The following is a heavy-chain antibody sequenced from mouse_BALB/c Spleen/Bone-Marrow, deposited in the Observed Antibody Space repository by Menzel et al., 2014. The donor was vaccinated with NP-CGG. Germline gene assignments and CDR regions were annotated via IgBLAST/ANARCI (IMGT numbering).Heavy chain of an antibody. Sequence: LQQSGSELVRSGASVKLSCKASGYTFTSYWMYWVKQRPGQGLEWIGNIYPGSGSTNYDEKFKSKATLTVDTSSSTAYMQLSSLTSEDSAVYYCTIWFPFAYWGQGTLVTVSA. CDR1: GYTFTSYW. J-gene: IGHJ3*01. V-gene: IGHV1S22*01. CDR2: IYPGSGST. D-gene: IGHD2-2*01. CDR3: TIWFPFAY.